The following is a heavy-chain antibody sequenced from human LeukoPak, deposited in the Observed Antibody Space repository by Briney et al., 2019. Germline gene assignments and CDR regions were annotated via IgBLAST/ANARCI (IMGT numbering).Heavy chain of an antibody. V-gene: IGHV3-74*01. CDR2: INPAGNYG. J-gene: IGHJ5*01. Sequence: GGSLRLSCAASGFTFSNYWIHWVRQAPGKGLVWVSRINPAGNYGNYADSVKGRFTISRDNAKNTVYLQMNSLRAEDTALFYCVRDWDHFDFDSWGQGTLVTVSS. CDR1: GFTFSNYW. CDR3: VRDWDHFDFDS. D-gene: IGHD1-26*01.